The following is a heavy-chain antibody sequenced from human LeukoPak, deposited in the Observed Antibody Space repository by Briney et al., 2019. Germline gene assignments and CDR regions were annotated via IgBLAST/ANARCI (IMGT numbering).Heavy chain of an antibody. Sequence: ASVKVSCKASGYTFTSYDINWVRQATGQGLEWVGWMNPNSGNTGYAQKFQGRVTMTRNTSISTAYMELSSLRSEDTAVYYCARGFRYCSSTSCSFYYFDYWGQGTLVTVSS. D-gene: IGHD2-2*01. CDR3: ARGFRYCSSTSCSFYYFDY. CDR1: GYTFTSYD. V-gene: IGHV1-8*01. J-gene: IGHJ4*02. CDR2: MNPNSGNT.